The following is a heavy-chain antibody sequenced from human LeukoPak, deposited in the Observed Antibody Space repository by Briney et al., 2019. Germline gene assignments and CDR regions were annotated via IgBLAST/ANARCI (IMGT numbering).Heavy chain of an antibody. CDR2: INPNSGGT. CDR3: ARGGDFWSGYYYFDY. CDR1: GYTFTGYY. D-gene: IGHD3-3*01. J-gene: IGHJ4*02. Sequence: ASVKVSCKASGYTFTGYYMHWVRQAPGQGLEWMGWINPNSGGTNYAQKFQGRVTMTRDTSISTACMELSRLRSDDTAVYYCARGGDFWSGYYYFDYWGQGTLVTVSS. V-gene: IGHV1-2*02.